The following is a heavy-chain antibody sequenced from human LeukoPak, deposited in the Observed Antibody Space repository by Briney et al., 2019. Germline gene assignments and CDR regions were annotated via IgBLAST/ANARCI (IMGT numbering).Heavy chain of an antibody. CDR2: IIPIFGTA. J-gene: IGHJ6*03. CDR1: GGTFSSYA. V-gene: IGHV1-69*05. CDR3: ARSEGHRGRYYYYYYMDV. Sequence: SVKVSCKASGGTFSSYAISWVRQAPGQGLEWVGGIIPIFGTANYAQKFQGRVTITTDESTSTAYMELSSLRSEDTAVYYCARSEGHRGRYYYYYYMDVWGKGTTVTVSS. D-gene: IGHD3-10*01.